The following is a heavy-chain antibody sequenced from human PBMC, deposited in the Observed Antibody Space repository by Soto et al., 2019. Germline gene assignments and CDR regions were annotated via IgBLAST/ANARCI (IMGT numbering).Heavy chain of an antibody. Sequence: ASVKVSCKASGGTFSSYAISWVRQAPGQGLEWMGGIIPIFGTANYAQKFQGRVTITADESTSTAYMELSSLRSEDTAVYYCARTPKYYYDSSGYYSPPLYFQHWGQGTLVTVS. D-gene: IGHD3-22*01. J-gene: IGHJ1*01. CDR3: ARTPKYYYDSSGYYSPPLYFQH. V-gene: IGHV1-69*13. CDR2: IIPIFGTA. CDR1: GGTFSSYA.